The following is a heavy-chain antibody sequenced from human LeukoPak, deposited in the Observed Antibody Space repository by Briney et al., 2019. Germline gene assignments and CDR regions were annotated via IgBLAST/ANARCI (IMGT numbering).Heavy chain of an antibody. CDR3: ARGSIGAPHHFDY. J-gene: IGHJ4*02. D-gene: IGHD3-10*01. Sequence: ASVKVSCKASGYTFNTYGMNWVRQAPGQGLEWMGWINTNTGNPTYAQGFTGRFVFSLDISVSTAYLQISSLKAEDTAVYYCARGSIGAPHHFDYWGQGTLVTVSS. CDR2: INTNTGNP. V-gene: IGHV7-4-1*02. CDR1: GYTFNTYG.